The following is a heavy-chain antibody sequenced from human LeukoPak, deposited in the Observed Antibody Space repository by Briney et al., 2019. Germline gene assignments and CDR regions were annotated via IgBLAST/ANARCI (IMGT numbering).Heavy chain of an antibody. CDR1: GFTFNDYA. V-gene: IGHV3-9*01. Sequence: GRSLRLSCAASGFTFNDYAMHWVRQAPGKGLEWVSGVNWNSNSIGYADSVKGRFTISRDNAKNFLYLQMNSLRAEDTAFYYCAKGLGKSSGWATLDYWGQGTLVTVSS. CDR3: AKGLGKSSGWATLDY. CDR2: VNWNSNSI. D-gene: IGHD6-19*01. J-gene: IGHJ4*02.